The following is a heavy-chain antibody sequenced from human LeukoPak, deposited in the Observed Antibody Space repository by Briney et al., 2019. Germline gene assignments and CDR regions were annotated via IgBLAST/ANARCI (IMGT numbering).Heavy chain of an antibody. D-gene: IGHD3-9*01. J-gene: IGHJ5*02. CDR2: IRYDGTNK. CDR1: GFTFSSYG. Sequence: GGSLRLSCAASGFTFSSYGLHWVRQAPGMGLEWVAFIRYDGTNKYYADSVKGRFIISRDNSKNTLYLQMNSLRAEDTAVYYCAKDRVGYFDWLSYNWFDPWGQGTLVTVSS. V-gene: IGHV3-30*02. CDR3: AKDRVGYFDWLSYNWFDP.